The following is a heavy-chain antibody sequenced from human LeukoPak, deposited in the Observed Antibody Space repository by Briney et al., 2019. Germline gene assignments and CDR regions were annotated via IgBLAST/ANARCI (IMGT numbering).Heavy chain of an antibody. CDR3: ARVSDDYGDSKTPGGFDI. CDR2: IYYSGRT. J-gene: IGHJ3*02. Sequence: SETLSLTCTVSGGSISISSYYWGWLRQPPGKGLEWIGNIYYSGRTYYTPSLKSRVTISVDTSKNQFSLKLSSVTAADTAVYYCARVSDDYGDSKTPGGFDIWGRGTMVTVSS. D-gene: IGHD4-17*01. CDR1: GGSISISSYY. V-gene: IGHV4-39*07.